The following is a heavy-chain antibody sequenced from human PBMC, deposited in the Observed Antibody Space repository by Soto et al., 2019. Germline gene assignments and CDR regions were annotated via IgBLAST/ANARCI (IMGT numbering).Heavy chain of an antibody. CDR1: GFTFSSYA. CDR3: ARVGRLHYCDY. CDR2: ISYDGSNK. Sequence: QVQLVESGGGVVQPGRSLRLSCAASGFTFSSYAMHWVRQAPGKGLEWVAVISYDGSNKYYADSVKDRFTISRDNSKNTLFLQMNSLIAEDTAVYYCARVGRLHYCDYWGQGTLVTVSS. D-gene: IGHD4-17*01. J-gene: IGHJ4*02. V-gene: IGHV3-30-3*01.